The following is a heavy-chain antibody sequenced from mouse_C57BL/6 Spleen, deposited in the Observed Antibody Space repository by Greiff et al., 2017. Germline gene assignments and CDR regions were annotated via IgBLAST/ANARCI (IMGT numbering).Heavy chain of an antibody. J-gene: IGHJ1*03. CDR2: INYDGSST. V-gene: IGHV5-16*01. D-gene: IGHD1-1*01. Sequence: EVMLVESEGGLVQPGRSMKLSCTASGFTFSDYYMAWVRQVPEKGLEWVANINYDGSSTYYLDSLKSRFIISRDNAKNILYLQMSSLKSEDTATYYCARDGSSYDWYFDVWGTGTTVTVSS. CDR3: ARDGSSYDWYFDV. CDR1: GFTFSDYY.